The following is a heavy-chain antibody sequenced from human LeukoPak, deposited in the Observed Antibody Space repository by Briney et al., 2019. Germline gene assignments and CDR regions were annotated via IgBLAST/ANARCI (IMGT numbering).Heavy chain of an antibody. V-gene: IGHV4-59*02. CDR2: VYYSGST. J-gene: IGHJ4*02. CDR1: GGSVSGYY. CDR3: ARIHRYCSGGACYVLDN. D-gene: IGHD2-15*01. Sequence: SETLSLTCVVSGGSVSGYYWGWIRQPPGRGLEWIGYVYYSGSTNYNPSFKSRITISVDTSRNQFSPQLSSVTAADTAVYYCARIHRYCSGGACYVLDNWGQGTLVAVSS.